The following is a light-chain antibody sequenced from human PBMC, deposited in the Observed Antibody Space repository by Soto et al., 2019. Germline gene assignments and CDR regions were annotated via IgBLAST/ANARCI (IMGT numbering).Light chain of an antibody. V-gene: IGLV1-47*01. CDR1: SSNIGSNY. CDR3: AVWDDSLSGVV. CDR2: RND. Sequence: QAVVTQPPSASGTPGQRVTISCSGSSSNIGSNYVYWYQQLPGTAPKLLIHRNDQRPSGVPDRFSGSKSGTSASLAISGLRSEDEADFFCAVWDDSLSGVVFGGGTKVTVL. J-gene: IGLJ2*01.